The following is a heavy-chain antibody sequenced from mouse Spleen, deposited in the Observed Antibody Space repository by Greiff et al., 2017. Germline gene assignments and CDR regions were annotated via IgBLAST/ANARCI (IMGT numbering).Heavy chain of an antibody. J-gene: IGHJ3*01. CDR1: GYTFTSYG. V-gene: IGHV1-81*01. CDR3: ARQYYGSSYGEFAY. CDR2: IYPRGGDT. D-gene: IGHD1-1*01. Sequence: QVQLQQSGAELARPGASVKLSCKASGYTFTSYGISWVQQRTGQGLEWIGVIYPRGGDTSYNEKFTGKATLTADKSTSTAYMELRSQTSEDSAGSFYARQYYGSSYGEFAYWGQGTLVTVSA.